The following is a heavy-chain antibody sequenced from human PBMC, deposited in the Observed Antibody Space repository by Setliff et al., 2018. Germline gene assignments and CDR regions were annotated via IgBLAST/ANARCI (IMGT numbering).Heavy chain of an antibody. V-gene: IGHV4-4*07. J-gene: IGHJ5*02. Sequence: SETLSLTCTVSGGSINNYFWTWIRQPPGKGLEWIGRLYTSGISNYNPPLMGRVTMSVDTSKNQFSLNLTSATAADTADYYCARENADYARSFDPWGQGTLVTVSS. CDR2: LYTSGIS. CDR3: ARENADYARSFDP. D-gene: IGHD3-16*01. CDR1: GGSINNYF.